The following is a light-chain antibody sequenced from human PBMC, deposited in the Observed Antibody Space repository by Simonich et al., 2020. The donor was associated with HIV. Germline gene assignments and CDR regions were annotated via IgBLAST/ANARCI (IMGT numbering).Light chain of an antibody. Sequence: EIVMTQSPATLSVSPGERATLFCRTSQSVASNLAWYQQKSGQAPRLLIYGASTRATGIPARFSGSGCGTEFTLTINSMQSEDFAVYYCQQYNNWPSPFTFGPGTKVDIK. CDR1: QSVASN. J-gene: IGKJ3*01. CDR2: GAS. CDR3: QQYNNWPSPFT. V-gene: IGKV3-15*01.